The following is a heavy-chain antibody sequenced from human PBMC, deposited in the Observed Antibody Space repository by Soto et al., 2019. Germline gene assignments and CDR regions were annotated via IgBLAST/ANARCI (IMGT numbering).Heavy chain of an antibody. CDR2: INAGNGNT. J-gene: IGHJ3*02. CDR1: GYTLTSYA. Sequence: ASLKVSCKASGYTLTSYAMHWVRQAPGQRLEWMGWINAGNGNTKYSRKFQGRVTITRDTSASTAYMELSSLRSEDTAVYYCARVTKGAFDIWGQGTVVTV. CDR3: ARVTKGAFDI. V-gene: IGHV1-3*01.